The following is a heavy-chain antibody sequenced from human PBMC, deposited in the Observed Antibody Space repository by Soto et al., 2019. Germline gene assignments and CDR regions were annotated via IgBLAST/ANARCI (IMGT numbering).Heavy chain of an antibody. Sequence: EVQLLESGGGLVQPGGSLRLSCVASGFSFSNYAMSWVRQAPGKGLEWVSGISSSGGTTYYADSLKGRFTISRDYYRNMRYLQINSRGPEDTAVYYCAKRALGWRNCSRTTCCPFDDWGQGTLVTVSS. D-gene: IGHD2-2*01. CDR2: ISSSGGTT. CDR3: AKRALGWRNCSRTTCCPFDD. J-gene: IGHJ4*02. V-gene: IGHV3-23*01. CDR1: GFSFSNYA.